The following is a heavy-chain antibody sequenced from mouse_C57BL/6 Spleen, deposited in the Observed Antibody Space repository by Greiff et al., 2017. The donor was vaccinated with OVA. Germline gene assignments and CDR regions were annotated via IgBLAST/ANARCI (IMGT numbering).Heavy chain of an antibody. J-gene: IGHJ2*01. D-gene: IGHD1-1*01. CDR2: ISSGGDYI. CDR3: TRVRSYGSSFFYFDY. Sequence: EVMLVESGEGLVKPGGSLKLSCAASGFTFSSYAMSWVRQTPEKRLEWVAYISSGGDYIYYADTVKGRFTISRDNARNTLYLQMSSLKSEDTAMYYCTRVRSYGSSFFYFDYWGQGTTLTVSS. V-gene: IGHV5-9-1*02. CDR1: GFTFSSYA.